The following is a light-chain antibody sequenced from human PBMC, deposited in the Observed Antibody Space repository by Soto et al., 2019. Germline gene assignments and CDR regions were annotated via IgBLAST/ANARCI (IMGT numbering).Light chain of an antibody. Sequence: QSALTQPASVSGSPGQSITISCTGTNSDVGAYNYVSWYQQHPGKAPKLMIYEVSDRPSGVSNRFSGSKPGNTASLTISGLQPEDEADYYCSSFTTIKTYVFGTGTKATVL. V-gene: IGLV2-14*01. CDR2: EVS. CDR3: SSFTTIKTYV. J-gene: IGLJ1*01. CDR1: NSDVGAYNY.